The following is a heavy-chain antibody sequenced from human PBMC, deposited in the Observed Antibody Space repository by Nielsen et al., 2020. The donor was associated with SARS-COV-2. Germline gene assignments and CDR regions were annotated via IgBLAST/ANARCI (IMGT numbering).Heavy chain of an antibody. V-gene: IGHV3-53*01. J-gene: IGHJ3*02. CDR2: IYSGGST. Sequence: GESLKISCAASGFTVSSNYMSWVRQAPGKGLEWVSVIYSGGSTYYADSVKGRFTISRDNAKNSLYLQMNSLRAEDTAVYYCAREQSYSSGWYKTDAFDIWGQGTMVTVSS. CDR1: GFTVSSNY. CDR3: AREQSYSSGWYKTDAFDI. D-gene: IGHD6-19*01.